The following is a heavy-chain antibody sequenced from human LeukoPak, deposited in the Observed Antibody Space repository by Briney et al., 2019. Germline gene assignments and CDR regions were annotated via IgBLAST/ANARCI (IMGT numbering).Heavy chain of an antibody. D-gene: IGHD5-12*01. CDR2: IKEDGSKD. CDR3: ARDASGYDP. CDR1: GFSFSIYW. V-gene: IGHV3-7*01. J-gene: IGHJ5*02. Sequence: GGSLRLSCAASGFSFSIYWMSWVRQTPGKGLEWVANIKEDGSKDYYVDSVKGRFTISRDNAKNSLYLQMNSLRVEDSGVYYCARDASGYDPWGQGTLVTVSS.